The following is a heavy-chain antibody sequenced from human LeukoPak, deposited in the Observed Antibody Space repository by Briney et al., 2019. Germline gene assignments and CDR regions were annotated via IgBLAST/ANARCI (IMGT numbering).Heavy chain of an antibody. V-gene: IGHV4-59*08. D-gene: IGHD2-2*01. Sequence: SETLSLTCTVSGGSISSYYWSWIRQPPGKGLEWIGYIYYSGSTNYNPSLKSRVTISIDTSKNQFSLKLSSVTAADTAVYYCARLASPSSNNYHAPDYWGQGTLVTVSS. CDR1: GGSISSYY. CDR2: IYYSGST. J-gene: IGHJ4*02. CDR3: ARLASPSSNNYHAPDY.